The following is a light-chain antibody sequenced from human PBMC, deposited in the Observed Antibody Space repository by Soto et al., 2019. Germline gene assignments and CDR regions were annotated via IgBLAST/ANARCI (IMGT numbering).Light chain of an antibody. CDR3: QQLNSYLLT. CDR1: QGISSY. V-gene: IGKV1-9*01. CDR2: AAS. Sequence: LTQSPATLSVSPGQRVTLSCRASQGISSYLAWYQQKPGKAPKLLIYAASTLQSGVPSRFSGSGSGTDFTLTISSLQPEDFATYYCQQLNSYLLTFGGGTKVDIK. J-gene: IGKJ4*01.